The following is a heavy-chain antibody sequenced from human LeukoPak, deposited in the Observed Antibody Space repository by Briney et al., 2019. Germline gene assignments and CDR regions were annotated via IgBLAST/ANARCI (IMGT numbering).Heavy chain of an antibody. CDR3: VREERGLAIDY. Sequence: PGGSLRLSCAASGFIFRNYAMHWVRQAPGKGLEYVSAISSSGDNTYYGNSVRGRFTISRDNSKNTLFLRMGSLRVEDTAVYYCVREERGLAIDYWGQGTLVTVSS. J-gene: IGHJ4*02. V-gene: IGHV3-64*01. CDR1: GFIFRNYA. CDR2: ISSSGDNT. D-gene: IGHD5-12*01.